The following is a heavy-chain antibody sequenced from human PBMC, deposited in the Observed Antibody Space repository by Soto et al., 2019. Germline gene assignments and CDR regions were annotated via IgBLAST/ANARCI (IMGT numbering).Heavy chain of an antibody. CDR1: GFTFGTYT. CDR3: TKDRHPAAIGTFDF. D-gene: IGHD2-21*01. CDR2: LGGGGDT. Sequence: PGGALRLSCAASGFTFGTYTMNWVRQAPGKGLEGVSALGGGGDTHYAESVKGRFTISRDYSKNILLLQMNSLRDENSAIYYCTKDRHPAAIGTFDFWGQGTLVTVSS. J-gene: IGHJ4*02. V-gene: IGHV3-23*01.